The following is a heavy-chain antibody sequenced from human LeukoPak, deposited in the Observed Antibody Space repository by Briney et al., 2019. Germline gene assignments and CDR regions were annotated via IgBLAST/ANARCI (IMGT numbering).Heavy chain of an antibody. Sequence: GGSLRLSCAASGFTFSNYIMHWVRQAPGKGLDWVAVIIENGSNQYYADSVKGRFTISRDNSKNTLYLQMNSLRAEDTAVYYCAKAQTWIQLWPNLDYRGQGTLVTVSS. D-gene: IGHD5-18*01. J-gene: IGHJ4*02. CDR3: AKAQTWIQLWPNLDY. CDR2: IIENGSNQ. CDR1: GFTFSNYI. V-gene: IGHV3-30*04.